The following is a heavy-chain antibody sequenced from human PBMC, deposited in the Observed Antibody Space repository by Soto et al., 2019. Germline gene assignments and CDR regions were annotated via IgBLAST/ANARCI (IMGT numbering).Heavy chain of an antibody. V-gene: IGHV1-46*01. Sequence: QVQLVQSGAEVKKAGVSVKVSCKASGYTFTSYYMHWVRQAPGQGLEWMGIINPSGGSTSYAQKFQGRVTMTRDTSTSTVYMELSSLRSEDTAVYYCARDSYYDSSGYYNYYYGMDVWGQGTTVTVSS. D-gene: IGHD3-22*01. CDR2: INPSGGST. CDR3: ARDSYYDSSGYYNYYYGMDV. J-gene: IGHJ6*02. CDR1: GYTFTSYY.